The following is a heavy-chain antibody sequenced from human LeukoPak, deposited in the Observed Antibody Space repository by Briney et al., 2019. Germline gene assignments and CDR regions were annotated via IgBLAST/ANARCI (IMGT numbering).Heavy chain of an antibody. V-gene: IGHV4-59*01. Sequence: SETLSLTCSVSGGSISTYYWSWIRQPPGKGLDWIGYIYYSGSTNYNPSLKSRVTISVDTSKNQFSLKLSSVTTADTAVYYCARGEGYSSGWYLYYFDYWGQGTLVTVSS. CDR1: GGSISTYY. CDR3: ARGEGYSSGWYLYYFDY. CDR2: IYYSGST. J-gene: IGHJ4*02. D-gene: IGHD6-19*01.